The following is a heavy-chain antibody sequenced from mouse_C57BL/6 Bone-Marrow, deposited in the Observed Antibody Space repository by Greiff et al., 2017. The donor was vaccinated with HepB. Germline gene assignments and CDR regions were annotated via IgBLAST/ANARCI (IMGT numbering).Heavy chain of an antibody. V-gene: IGHV1-53*01. J-gene: IGHJ1*03. D-gene: IGHD1-1*01. CDR2: INPSNGGT. CDR1: GYTFTSYW. CDR3: ARHYYGSSGYFDV. Sequence: QVQLQQPGTELVKPGASVKLSCKASGYTFTSYWMHWVKQRPGQGLEWIGNINPSNGGTNYNEKFKGKATLTADKSSSTAYMQLSSLTSEDSAVYFCARHYYGSSGYFDVWGTGTTVTVSS.